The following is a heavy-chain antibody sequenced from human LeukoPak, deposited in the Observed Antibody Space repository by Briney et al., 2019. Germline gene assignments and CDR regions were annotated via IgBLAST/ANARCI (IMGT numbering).Heavy chain of an antibody. J-gene: IGHJ3*02. CDR1: GFTFRSYA. Sequence: GGSLRLSCAASGFTFRSYAMNWVRQAPGKGLEWVSAISGSGSATYYADSVKGRFTISRDNSKNTLYLQMNSLRAEDTAVYYCAKDQYGEAFDIWGPGAMVTVSS. CDR2: ISGSGSAT. D-gene: IGHD4-17*01. V-gene: IGHV3-23*01. CDR3: AKDQYGEAFDI.